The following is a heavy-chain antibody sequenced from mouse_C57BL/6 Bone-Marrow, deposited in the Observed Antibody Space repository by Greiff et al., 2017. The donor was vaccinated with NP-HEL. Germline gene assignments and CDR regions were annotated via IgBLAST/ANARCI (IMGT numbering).Heavy chain of an antibody. CDR1: GFSLSTSGMG. Sequence: QVQLKESGPGILQSSQTLSLTCSFSGFSLSTSGMGVSWIRQPSGKGLEWLARIYWDDDKRYNPSLKRRLTITKDTSRNQVFLKLTSVDTADTATYYCARRYYYSNYGAMDYWGQGTSVTVSS. CDR3: ARRYYYSNYGAMDY. D-gene: IGHD2-5*01. CDR2: IYWDDDK. V-gene: IGHV8-12*01. J-gene: IGHJ4*01.